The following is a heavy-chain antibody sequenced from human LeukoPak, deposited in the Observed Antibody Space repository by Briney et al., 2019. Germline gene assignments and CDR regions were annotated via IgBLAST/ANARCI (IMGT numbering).Heavy chain of an antibody. J-gene: IGHJ4*02. V-gene: IGHV4-39*07. Sequence: PSETLSLTCTVSGGSISSSSYYWGWIRQPPGKGLEWIGNIYYSGSTYYNPSLKSRVTISLDTSKNQFSLKLSSVTAADTAVYYCARAYYYGSGSYLDYWGQGTLVTVSS. CDR2: IYYSGST. CDR3: ARAYYYGSGSYLDY. D-gene: IGHD3-10*01. CDR1: GGSISSSSYY.